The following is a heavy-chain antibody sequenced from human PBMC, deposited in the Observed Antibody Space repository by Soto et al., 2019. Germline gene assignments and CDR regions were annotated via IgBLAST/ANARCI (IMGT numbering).Heavy chain of an antibody. V-gene: IGHV3-33*01. CDR3: ARHLLYSGSYFDY. CDR2: IWYDGSNK. D-gene: IGHD1-26*01. CDR1: GFTFSSYG. J-gene: IGHJ4*02. Sequence: LRLSCAASGFTFSSYGMHWVRQAPGKGLEWVAVIWYDGSNKYYADSVKGRFTISRDNSKNTLYLQMNSLRAEDTAVYYCARHLLYSGSYFDYWGQGTLVTVSS.